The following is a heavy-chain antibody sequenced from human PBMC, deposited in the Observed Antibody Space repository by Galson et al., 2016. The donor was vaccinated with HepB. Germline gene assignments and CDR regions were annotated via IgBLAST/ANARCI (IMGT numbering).Heavy chain of an antibody. J-gene: IGHJ5*02. CDR2: ISYDASSL. CDR3: VVSVYYR. D-gene: IGHD3-22*01. CDR1: GFPFSAYG. Sequence: RLSCAASGFPFSAYGMSWVRQAPGKGLEWVSDISYDASSLHYADSVRGRFTVSRDNSGHTLYLQMNSLIPEDTAVYYCVVSVYYRWGRGTLVTVSS. V-gene: IGHV3-30*03.